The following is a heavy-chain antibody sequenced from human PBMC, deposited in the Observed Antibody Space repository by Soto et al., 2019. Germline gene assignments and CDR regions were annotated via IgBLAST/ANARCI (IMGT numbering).Heavy chain of an antibody. CDR1: GYTFTGYY. CDR3: ASGGDGVVPAAIPRLGY. CDR2: INPNSGGT. Sequence: QVQLVQSGAEVKKPGASVKVSCKASGYTFTGYYMHWVRQAPGQGLEWMGWINPNSGGTNYAQKFQGWVTMTRDTSISTAYMELSRLRSDDTAVYYCASGGDGVVPAAIPRLGYWGQGTLVTVSS. D-gene: IGHD2-2*02. J-gene: IGHJ4*02. V-gene: IGHV1-2*04.